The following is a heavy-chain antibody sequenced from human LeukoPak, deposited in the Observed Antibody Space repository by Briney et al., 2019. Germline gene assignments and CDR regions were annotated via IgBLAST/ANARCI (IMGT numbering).Heavy chain of an antibody. CDR2: ISYDGSNK. CDR3: AKDGAGKYYDSSGYYYSDY. CDR1: GGSISNYF. D-gene: IGHD3-22*01. V-gene: IGHV3-30*18. J-gene: IGHJ4*02. Sequence: LSLTCTVSGGSISNYFWSWIRQAPGKGLEWVAVISYDGSNKYYADSVKGRFTISRDNSKNTLYLQMNSLRAEDTAVYYCAKDGAGKYYDSSGYYYSDYWGQGTLVTVSS.